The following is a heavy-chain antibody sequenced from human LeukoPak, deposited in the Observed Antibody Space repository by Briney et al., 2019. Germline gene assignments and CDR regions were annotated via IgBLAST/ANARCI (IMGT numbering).Heavy chain of an antibody. CDR2: INPNSGGT. Sequence: ASVKVSCTASGYTFTGYYMHWVRQAPGQGLEWMGWINPNSGGTNYAQKFQGRVTMTRDTSISTAYMELSRLRSDDTAVYYCARAEWEPRGNYGMDVWGQGTTVTVSS. CDR3: ARAEWEPRGNYGMDV. D-gene: IGHD1-26*01. J-gene: IGHJ6*02. CDR1: GYTFTGYY. V-gene: IGHV1-2*02.